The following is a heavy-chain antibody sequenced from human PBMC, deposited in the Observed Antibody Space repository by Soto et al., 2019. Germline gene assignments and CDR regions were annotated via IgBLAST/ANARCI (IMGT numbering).Heavy chain of an antibody. CDR2: IYYSGST. J-gene: IGHJ5*02. CDR3: ARHRYYDILTGSGYNWFDP. V-gene: IGHV4-39*01. Sequence: SETLSLTCTVSVGSISSSSYYWFWIRHPPGKGLGWIGSIYYSGSTYYNPSLKSRVTISVDTSKNQFSLKLSSVTAADTAVYYCARHRYYDILTGSGYNWFDPWGQGTLVTVSS. D-gene: IGHD3-9*01. CDR1: VGSISSSSYY.